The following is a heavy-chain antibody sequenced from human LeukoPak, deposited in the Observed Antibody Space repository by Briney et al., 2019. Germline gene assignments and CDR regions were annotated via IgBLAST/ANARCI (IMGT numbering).Heavy chain of an antibody. Sequence: GGSLRLSCAASGFTLSSYEMNWVRQAPGKGLEWVSYISSSGSTIYYADSVKGRFTISRDNAKNSLYLQMNSLRAEDTAVYYCARTPFYSGSSYYYYYYYMDAWGKGTTVTVSS. CDR2: ISSSGSTI. V-gene: IGHV3-48*03. J-gene: IGHJ6*03. CDR3: ARTPFYSGSSYYYYYYYMDA. D-gene: IGHD1-26*01. CDR1: GFTLSSYE.